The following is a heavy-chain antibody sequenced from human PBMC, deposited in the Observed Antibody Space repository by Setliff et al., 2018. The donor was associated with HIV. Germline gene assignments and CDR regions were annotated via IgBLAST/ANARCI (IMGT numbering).Heavy chain of an antibody. CDR2: IYTSGST. J-gene: IGHJ4*02. Sequence: SETLSLTCTVSGGSISSYYWSWIRQPAGKGLEWIGRIYTSGSTNYNPSLKSRVTISVDTSKNQFSLKVRSVTAADTAVYYCARMYSGYDWSPAGARTRYFDYWGQGTLVTVSS. V-gene: IGHV4-4*07. D-gene: IGHD5-12*01. CDR1: GGSISSYY. CDR3: ARMYSGYDWSPAGARTRYFDY.